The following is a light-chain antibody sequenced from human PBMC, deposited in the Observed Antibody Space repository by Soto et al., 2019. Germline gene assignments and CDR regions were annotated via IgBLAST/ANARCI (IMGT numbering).Light chain of an antibody. V-gene: IGKV3-20*01. Sequence: EVVLTQSPGTLSLSPGERATLSCRASQSVNNNYLAWDQQRPGQAPRLLIYGSSDRATGIPDRFSGSGSGTDFTLTIRRLEPEDFAVCYCHQYGSSPPYTFGQGTKLEI. CDR2: GSS. J-gene: IGKJ2*01. CDR1: QSVNNNY. CDR3: HQYGSSPPYT.